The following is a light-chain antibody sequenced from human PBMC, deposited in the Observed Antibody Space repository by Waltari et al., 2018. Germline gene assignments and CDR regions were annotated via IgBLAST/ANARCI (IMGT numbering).Light chain of an antibody. J-gene: IGKJ1*01. Sequence: DIVMTQSPDSLAVSLGERATINCKSSQSVLYSSNNKNYLAWYQQKPGQPPKQLIYWASTREAGVTDRFSGSGSGTDFTLTISSLQAEDVAVYYCQQYYSTPRTFGQGTKVEIK. CDR3: QQYYSTPRT. CDR1: QSVLYSSNNKNY. V-gene: IGKV4-1*01. CDR2: WAS.